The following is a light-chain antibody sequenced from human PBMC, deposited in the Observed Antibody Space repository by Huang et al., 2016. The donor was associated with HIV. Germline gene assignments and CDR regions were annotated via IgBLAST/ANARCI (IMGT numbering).Light chain of an antibody. CDR3: MKGTHWPYT. Sequence: DAVMTQSPLSLPVTLGQPASISCRSSQSLVHSDGDTYLNWFQQRPGQSPRRLIYKVSTRDSGVPDRFSGSGSGSDFTLEISWVEAEDVGIYYCMKGTHWPYTFGQGTKLEIK. J-gene: IGKJ2*01. CDR1: QSLVHSDGDTY. CDR2: KVS. V-gene: IGKV2-30*02.